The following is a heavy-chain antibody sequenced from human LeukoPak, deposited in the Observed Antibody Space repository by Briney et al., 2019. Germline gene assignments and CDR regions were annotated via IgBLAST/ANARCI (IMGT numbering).Heavy chain of an antibody. CDR3: ARGLRFIQGPGYYYMDV. V-gene: IGHV4-34*01. D-gene: IGHD3-16*02. Sequence: SEILSLTCAVYGGSFNAYYWTWIRQTPGKGLEWIGEINHSGNTNYNPSLESRVTISADTSKNQFSLNLGSVTAADTAIYYCARGLRFIQGPGYYYMDVWGKGTTVTVSS. CDR2: INHSGNT. CDR1: GGSFNAYY. J-gene: IGHJ6*03.